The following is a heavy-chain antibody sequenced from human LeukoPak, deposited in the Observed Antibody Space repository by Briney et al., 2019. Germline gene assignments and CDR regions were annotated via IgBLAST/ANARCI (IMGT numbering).Heavy chain of an antibody. J-gene: IGHJ4*02. D-gene: IGHD3-22*01. Sequence: SETLSLTCTVSGDSVSGISFYWSWIRQPPGKGLQYIGYIQYSGSTNYNPSLKSRVTISVDTSKNQFSLKLSSVTAADTAVYYYARYYDSSGYWSTPHFDYWGQGTLVTVSS. CDR3: ARYYDSSGYWSTPHFDY. CDR2: IQYSGST. CDR1: GDSVSGISFY. V-gene: IGHV4-61*01.